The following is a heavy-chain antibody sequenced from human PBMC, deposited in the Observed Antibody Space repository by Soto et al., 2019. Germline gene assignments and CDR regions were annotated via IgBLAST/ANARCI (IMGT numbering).Heavy chain of an antibody. J-gene: IGHJ4*02. D-gene: IGHD2-2*01. CDR3: ARVGCSSTSCYDLHDY. V-gene: IGHV4-31*03. CDR2: IYYSGST. CDR1: GGSISSGGYY. Sequence: SETLSLTCTVSGGSISSGGYYWSWIRQHPGKGLEWIGYIYYSGSTYYNPSLKSRVTISVDTSKNQFSLKLSSVTAADTAVYXCARVGCSSTSCYDLHDYWGQGTLVTVSS.